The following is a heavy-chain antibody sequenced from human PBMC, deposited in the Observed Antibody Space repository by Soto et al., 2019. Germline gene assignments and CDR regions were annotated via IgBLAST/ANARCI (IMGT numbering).Heavy chain of an antibody. CDR3: ARDSGSSSSGPGSYYYYGMDV. Sequence: ASVKVSCKASGGTFSSYAISWVRQAPGQGLEWMGGIIPIFGTANYAQKFQGRVTITADESTSTAYMELSSLRSEDTAVYYCARDSGSSSSGPGSYYYYGMDVWGQGTTVTVSS. CDR2: IIPIFGTA. CDR1: GGTFSSYA. V-gene: IGHV1-69*13. D-gene: IGHD6-6*01. J-gene: IGHJ6*02.